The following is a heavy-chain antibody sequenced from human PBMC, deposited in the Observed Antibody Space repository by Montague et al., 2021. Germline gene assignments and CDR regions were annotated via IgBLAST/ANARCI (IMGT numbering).Heavy chain of an antibody. CDR2: INASGGKT. Sequence: SLRLSCAASGFTISSWAMSWVRQAPGKGLECVSLINASGGKTHYADSVTGRFTISRDRSKNTLYLQMDSLRVEDTVVYYCANFRQSVEMDVWGQGTRVTVSS. D-gene: IGHD3-3*01. CDR1: GFTISSWA. CDR3: ANFRQSVEMDV. J-gene: IGHJ6*02. V-gene: IGHV3-23*01.